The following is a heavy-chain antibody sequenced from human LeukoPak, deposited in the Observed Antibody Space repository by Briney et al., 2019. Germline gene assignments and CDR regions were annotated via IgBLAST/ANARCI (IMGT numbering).Heavy chain of an antibody. CDR1: GFTFDDYA. D-gene: IGHD3-22*01. J-gene: IGHJ4*02. V-gene: IGHV3-9*01. CDR3: AKGPKPYYYDSSGYHEAYYFDY. CDR2: ISWNSGSI. Sequence: GGPLRLSCAASGFTFDDYAMHWVQQAPGKGLEWVSGISWNSGSIGYADSVKGRFTISRDNAKNSLYLQMNSLRAEDTALYYCAKGPKPYYYDSSGYHEAYYFDYWGQGTLVTVSS.